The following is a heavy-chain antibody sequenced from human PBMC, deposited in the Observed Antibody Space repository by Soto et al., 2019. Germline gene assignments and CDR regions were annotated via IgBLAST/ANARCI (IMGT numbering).Heavy chain of an antibody. D-gene: IGHD4-17*01. V-gene: IGHV4-59*01. J-gene: IGHJ6*02. CDR2: IYYSGST. CDR3: ARDYMTTRLGIYYYYYYGMDV. Sequence: NPSETLSLTCTVSGGSISSYYWSWIRQPPGKGLEWIGYIYYSGSTNYNPSLKSRVTISVDTSKNQFSLKLSSVTAADTAVYYCARDYMTTRLGIYYYYYYGMDVWGQGTTVTV. CDR1: GGSISSYY.